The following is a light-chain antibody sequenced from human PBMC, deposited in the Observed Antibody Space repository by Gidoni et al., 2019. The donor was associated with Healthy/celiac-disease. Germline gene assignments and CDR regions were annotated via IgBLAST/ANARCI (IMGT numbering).Light chain of an antibody. J-gene: IGKJ2*01. CDR2: GAS. CDR3: QQYNNWPQT. Sequence: ERVMTQSPATRSVSPGERATLSCRASQSVSSNLAWYQQKPGQAPRLLIYGASTRATGIPARFSGSGSGTEFTLTISRLQSEDFAVYYCQQYNNWPQTFGQGTKLEIK. CDR1: QSVSSN. V-gene: IGKV3-15*01.